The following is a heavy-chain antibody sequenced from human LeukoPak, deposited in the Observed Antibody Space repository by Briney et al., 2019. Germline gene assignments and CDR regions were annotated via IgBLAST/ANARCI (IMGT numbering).Heavy chain of an antibody. Sequence: GGSLRLSCAASGFTFSSYAMHWVRQAPGKGLEWVAVISYDGSNKYYADSVKGRFTISRDNSKNTLYLQMNSLRAEDTAVYYCARDLAAADNSFDYWREGSMVGVCS. V-gene: IGHV3-30*04. CDR3: ARDLAAADNSFDY. D-gene: IGHD6-13*01. J-gene: IGHJ4*02. CDR1: GFTFSSYA. CDR2: ISYDGSNK.